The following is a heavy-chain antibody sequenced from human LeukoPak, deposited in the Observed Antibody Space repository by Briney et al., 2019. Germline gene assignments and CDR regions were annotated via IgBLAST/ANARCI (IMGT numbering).Heavy chain of an antibody. Sequence: SETLSLTCTVSGGSINGYWWNWIRQPAGKGLEWIGRIYSDGNTNINSSLRSRVTMSLDTSKNQFSLRLTSVTAADTAVYYCARITGTEYGGSSSRWYLWFDPWGQGVLVTVSS. CDR2: IYSDGNT. CDR1: GGSINGYW. D-gene: IGHD6-13*01. CDR3: ARITGTEYGGSSSRWYLWFDP. J-gene: IGHJ5*02. V-gene: IGHV4-4*07.